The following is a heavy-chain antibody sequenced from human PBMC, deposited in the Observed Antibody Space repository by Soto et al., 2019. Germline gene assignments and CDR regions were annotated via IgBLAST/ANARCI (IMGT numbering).Heavy chain of an antibody. V-gene: IGHV4-30-2*01. CDR1: GGSISSGGYS. CDR3: ARGLGDGSGKTYYYYYGMDV. D-gene: IGHD3-10*01. Sequence: SLTCAVSGGSISSGGYSWSWIRQPPGKGLEWIGYIYHSGSTYYNPSLKSRVTISVDRSKNQFSLKLGSVTAADTALYYCARGLGDGSGKTYYYYYGMDVWGQGTPVTVS. J-gene: IGHJ6*02. CDR2: IYHSGST.